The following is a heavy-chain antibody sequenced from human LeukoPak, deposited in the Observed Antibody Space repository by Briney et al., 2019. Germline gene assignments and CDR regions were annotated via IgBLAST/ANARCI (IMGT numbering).Heavy chain of an antibody. D-gene: IGHD3-22*01. V-gene: IGHV2-70*11. CDR2: IDWDDDK. CDR3: ARAYYYDSSGYLYYFDY. J-gene: IGHJ4*02. CDR1: GFSLSTRGVC. Sequence: SGPTLVNPTQTLTLTCTFSGFSLSTRGVCVSWIRQPPGKALEWLARIDWDDDKYYSTSLKTRLTISKDTSKNQVVLTMTNMDPVDTATYYCARAYYYDSSGYLYYFDYWGQGTLVTVSS.